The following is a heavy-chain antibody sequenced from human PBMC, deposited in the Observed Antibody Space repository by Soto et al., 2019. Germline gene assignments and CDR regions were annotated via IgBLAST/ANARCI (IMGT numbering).Heavy chain of an antibody. CDR2: IYYSGST. D-gene: IGHD6-6*01. V-gene: IGHV4-59*12. Sequence: LSLTCTVSGGSISSYYWSWIQQPPGKGLEWIGYIYYSGSTNYNPSLKSRVTISVDTSKNQFSLKLSSVTAADTAVYYCARDPSPYYFDYWGQGTLVTVSS. CDR3: ARDPSPYYFDY. CDR1: GGSISSYY. J-gene: IGHJ4*02.